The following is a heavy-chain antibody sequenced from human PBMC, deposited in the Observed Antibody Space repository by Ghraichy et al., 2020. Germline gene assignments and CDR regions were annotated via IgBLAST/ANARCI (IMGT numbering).Heavy chain of an antibody. J-gene: IGHJ4*02. CDR1: GGSFSGYY. V-gene: IGHV4-34*01. D-gene: IGHD3-10*01. CDR3: ARRPPMAKRFDY. CDR2: INHSGST. Sequence: SETLSLTCAVYGGSFSGYYWSWIRQPPGKGLEWIGEINHSGSTNYNPSLKSRVTISVDTSKNQFSLKLSSVTAADTAVYYCARRPPMAKRFDYWGQGTLVTVSS.